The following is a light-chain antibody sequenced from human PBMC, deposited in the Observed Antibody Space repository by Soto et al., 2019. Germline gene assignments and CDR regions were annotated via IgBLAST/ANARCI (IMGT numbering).Light chain of an antibody. Sequence: DIVMTQSPDSLAVSLGERATINCKSSQSVLHRSNNKNYLAWYQQKPGQPPKLLISWASTRESGVPDRFSASGSGTDFTLTISSLQAEDVAVYSCQQYYTIPPTFGQGTKVDIK. CDR2: WAS. J-gene: IGKJ1*01. V-gene: IGKV4-1*01. CDR3: QQYYTIPPT. CDR1: QSVLHRSNNKNY.